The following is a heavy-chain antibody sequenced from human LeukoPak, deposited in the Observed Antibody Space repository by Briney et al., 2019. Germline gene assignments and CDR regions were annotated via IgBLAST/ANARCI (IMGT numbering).Heavy chain of an antibody. CDR1: GFTFSSYG. V-gene: IGHV3-33*01. CDR3: ARAGYSSSGVFSFSDY. CDR2: IWYDGSNK. Sequence: GGSLRLSCAASGFTFSSYGMHWVRQAPGKGLEWVAVIWYDGSNKYYADSVKGRFTISRDNSKNTLYLQMNSLRAEDTAVYYCARAGYSSSGVFSFSDYWGQGTLVTVSS. J-gene: IGHJ4*02. D-gene: IGHD6-19*01.